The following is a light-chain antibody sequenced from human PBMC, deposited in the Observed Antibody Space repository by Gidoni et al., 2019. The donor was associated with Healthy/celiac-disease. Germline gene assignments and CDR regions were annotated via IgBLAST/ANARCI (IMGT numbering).Light chain of an antibody. J-gene: IGKJ2*01. CDR3: QQYNNWPHT. V-gene: IGKV3-15*01. CDR2: GAS. Sequence: EIVMTQSPATLSVSPGERATLSCRASQSVSSNLACYQQKPGQAPRLLIYGASTRATVIPARFSGSGSGTEFTLTISSLQSEDFAVYYCQQYNNWPHTFGQGTKLEIK. CDR1: QSVSSN.